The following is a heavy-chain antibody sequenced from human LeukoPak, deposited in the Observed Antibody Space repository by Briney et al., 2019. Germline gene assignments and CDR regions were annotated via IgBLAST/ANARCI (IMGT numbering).Heavy chain of an antibody. V-gene: IGHV4-34*01. CDR2: INHSGST. Sequence: SETLSLTCAVYGGSFSGYYWSWLRQPPGKGLEWIGEINHSGSTNYNPSLKSRVTISVDTSKNQFSLKLSSVTAADTAVYYCARLQDSSGWYNWFDPWGQGTLVTVSS. J-gene: IGHJ5*02. CDR1: GGSFSGYY. D-gene: IGHD6-19*01. CDR3: ARLQDSSGWYNWFDP.